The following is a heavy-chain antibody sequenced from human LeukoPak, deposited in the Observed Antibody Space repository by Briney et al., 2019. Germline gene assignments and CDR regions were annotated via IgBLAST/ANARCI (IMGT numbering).Heavy chain of an antibody. CDR2: IYPGDSDT. V-gene: IGHV5-51*01. Sequence: GESLKISCKGSGYTFTSYWIGWVRQMPGKGLEWMGIIYPGDSDTRYSPSFQGQVTISVDKSISTAYLQWSSLKASDTATYYCARDYGSGTYRDAFDIWGQGTKVTVSS. J-gene: IGHJ3*02. CDR1: GYTFTSYW. D-gene: IGHD3-10*01. CDR3: ARDYGSGTYRDAFDI.